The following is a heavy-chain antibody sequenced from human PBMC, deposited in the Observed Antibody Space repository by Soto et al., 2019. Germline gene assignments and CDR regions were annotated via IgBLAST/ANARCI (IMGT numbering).Heavy chain of an antibody. J-gene: IGHJ5*02. CDR1: GYTFTSYA. CDR2: INAGNGNT. CDR3: ARGPCSSTSCPIWWFDP. Sequence: CASVKVSCKASGYTFTSYAMHWVRQAPGQRLEWMGWINAGNGNTKYSQKFQGRVTITRDTSASTAYMELSSLRSEDTAVYYCARGPCSSTSCPIWWFDPWGQGTLVTVSS. V-gene: IGHV1-3*01. D-gene: IGHD2-2*01.